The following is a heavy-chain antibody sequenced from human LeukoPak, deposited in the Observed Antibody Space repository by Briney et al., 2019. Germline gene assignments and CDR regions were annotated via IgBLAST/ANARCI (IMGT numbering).Heavy chain of an antibody. V-gene: IGHV2-70*11. CDR2: IDWDDDK. J-gene: IGHJ4*02. Sequence: SGPTLVNPTQTLTLTCTFSGFSLSTSGMCVSWIRQPPGKALEWLARIDWDDDKYYSTSLKTRLTISKDTSKNQVVLTMTNMDPVVTATYYCARTRYYYDSSGYPALFDYWGRGTLVTVSS. D-gene: IGHD3-22*01. CDR3: ARTRYYYDSSGYPALFDY. CDR1: GFSLSTSGMC.